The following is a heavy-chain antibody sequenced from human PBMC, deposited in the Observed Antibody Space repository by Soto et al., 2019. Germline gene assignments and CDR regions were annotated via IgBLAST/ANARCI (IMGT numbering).Heavy chain of an antibody. V-gene: IGHV3-53*04. CDR2: IYSGGST. CDR1: GFTVSSNY. D-gene: IGHD3-3*01. Sequence: GGSLRLSCAASGFTVSSNYMSWVRQAPGEGLEWVSVIYSGGSTYYADSVKGRFTISRHNSKNTLYLQMNSLRAEDTAVYYCARHKRDLRFLEWSYYFDYWGQGTLVTVSS. J-gene: IGHJ4*02. CDR3: ARHKRDLRFLEWSYYFDY.